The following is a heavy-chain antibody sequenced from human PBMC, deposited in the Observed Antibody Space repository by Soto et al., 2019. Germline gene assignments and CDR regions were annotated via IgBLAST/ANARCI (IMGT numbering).Heavy chain of an antibody. V-gene: IGHV4-59*08. D-gene: IGHD2-2*01. CDR1: GGSISSYY. J-gene: IGHJ6*03. CDR3: ARLMVAPRWKYQLPYYYYYYMDV. Sequence: SETLSLTCTVSGGSISSYYWSWIRQPPGKGLEWIGYIYYSGSTNYNPSLKSRVTISVDTSKNQFSLKLSSVTAADTAVYYCARLMVAPRWKYQLPYYYYYYMDVWGKGTTVTVSS. CDR2: IYYSGST.